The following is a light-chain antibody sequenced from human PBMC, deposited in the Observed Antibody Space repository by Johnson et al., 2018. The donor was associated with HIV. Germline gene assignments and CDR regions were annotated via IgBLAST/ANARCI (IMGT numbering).Light chain of an antibody. CDR1: SSNIGNNY. V-gene: IGLV1-51*02. CDR2: ENN. J-gene: IGLJ1*01. CDR3: GTWDSSLIASYV. Sequence: QSVLTQPPSVSAAPGQKVTISCSGSSSNIGNNYVSWYQELPGTAPKLLIYENNKRPSGIPDRFSGSRSGTSATLGITGLQTGDEADYYCGTWDSSLIASYVFGTGTKFTVL.